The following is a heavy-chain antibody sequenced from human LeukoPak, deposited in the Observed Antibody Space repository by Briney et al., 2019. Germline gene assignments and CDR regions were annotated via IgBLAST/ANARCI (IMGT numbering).Heavy chain of an antibody. J-gene: IGHJ4*02. V-gene: IGHV4-34*01. Sequence: SETLSLTCAVYGGSFSGYYWSWIRQPPGKGLEWIGEINHSGSTNYIPSLKSRVTISVDTSKNQFSLKLSSVTAADTAVYYCARGPGIAVAVDYWGQGTLVTVSS. D-gene: IGHD6-19*01. CDR2: INHSGST. CDR1: GGSFSGYY. CDR3: ARGPGIAVAVDY.